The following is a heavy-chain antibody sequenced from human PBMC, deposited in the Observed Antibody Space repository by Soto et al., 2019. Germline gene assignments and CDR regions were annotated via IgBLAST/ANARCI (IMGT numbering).Heavy chain of an antibody. CDR2: IYYTGIT. CDR1: GGSISSRNSY. D-gene: IGHD3-3*01. J-gene: IGHJ5*02. CDR3: ATRITIFGVVVAFDP. Sequence: ASETLSLTCTVSGGSISSRNSYWGWIRQPPGKGLEWIGTIYYTGITYYNPSLRSRVTISVDTSKNQFSLKLSSVTAADTAVYYCATRITIFGVVVAFDPWGQGTLVTVSS. V-gene: IGHV4-39*01.